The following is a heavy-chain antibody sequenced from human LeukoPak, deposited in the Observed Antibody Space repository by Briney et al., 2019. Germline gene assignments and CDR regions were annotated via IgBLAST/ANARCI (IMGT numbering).Heavy chain of an antibody. CDR3: ARELGIAAAGLYYFDY. D-gene: IGHD6-13*01. Sequence: PGRSLRLSCAASGFTFSSYAMHWVRQAPGKGLEWVAVISYDGSNKYYADSVKGRFTISRDNSKNTLYLQMNSLRAEDTAVYYCARELGIAAAGLYYFDYWGQGTLVTVSS. CDR2: ISYDGSNK. CDR1: GFTFSSYA. J-gene: IGHJ4*02. V-gene: IGHV3-30-3*01.